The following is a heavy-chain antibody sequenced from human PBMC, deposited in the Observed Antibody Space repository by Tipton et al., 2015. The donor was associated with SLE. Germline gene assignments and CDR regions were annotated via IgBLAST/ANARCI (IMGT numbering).Heavy chain of an antibody. V-gene: IGHV4-39*01. CDR2: IYYSGST. Sequence: LSCTVSGGSISSSSYYWGWIRQPPGKGLEWIGSIYYSGSTYYTPSLKSRVSISVDTSKNQFSLRLNSVTAADTAVFYCARHGWQQLDRDGFDCWDQGTLVTVSS. J-gene: IGHJ4*02. CDR3: ARHGWQQLDRDGFDC. D-gene: IGHD6-13*01. CDR1: GGSISSSSYY.